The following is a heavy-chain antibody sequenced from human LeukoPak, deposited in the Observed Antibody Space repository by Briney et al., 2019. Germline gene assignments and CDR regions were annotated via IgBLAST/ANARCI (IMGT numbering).Heavy chain of an antibody. D-gene: IGHD6-6*01. CDR1: GGSISSSSYY. Sequence: PSETLSLTCTVSGGSISSSSYYWGWIRQPPGKGLEWIGSIYYSGSTYYNPSLKSRVTISVDTSKNQFSLKLCSVTAADTAVYYCARHSSSTGWGQGTLVTVSS. J-gene: IGHJ4*02. V-gene: IGHV4-39*01. CDR3: ARHSSSTG. CDR2: IYYSGST.